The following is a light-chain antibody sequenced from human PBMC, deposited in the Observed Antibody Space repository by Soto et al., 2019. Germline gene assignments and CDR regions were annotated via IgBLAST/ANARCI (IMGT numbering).Light chain of an antibody. CDR2: GIS. CDR1: QSVDSN. CDR3: QQHSKWPIT. Sequence: EIVMTQSPGTLSLSPGETATLSCRASQSVDSNYLAWYQQKPGQAPRLLVYGISTRATDIPARFSGSGSGTEFTLTISSLQSEDFGIYYCQQHSKWPITFGQGTRREIK. V-gene: IGKV3-15*01. J-gene: IGKJ5*01.